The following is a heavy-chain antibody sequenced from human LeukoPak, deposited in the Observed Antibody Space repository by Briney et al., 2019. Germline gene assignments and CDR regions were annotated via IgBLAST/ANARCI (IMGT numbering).Heavy chain of an antibody. Sequence: SETLSLTCSVSGGSINSYYWRWMRQPPGKGLEWIGYIYTSGSTNYNPSLKTRVTISVDTSKYQSSVKLSSVTAADTAVYYCARQSPAATFDDWGQGTLVTVSS. CDR1: GGSINSYY. V-gene: IGHV4-4*09. J-gene: IGHJ4*02. CDR3: ARQSPAATFDD. D-gene: IGHD2-2*01. CDR2: IYTSGST.